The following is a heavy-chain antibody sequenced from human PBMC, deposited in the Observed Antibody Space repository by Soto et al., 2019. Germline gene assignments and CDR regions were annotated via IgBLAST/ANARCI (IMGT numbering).Heavy chain of an antibody. CDR3: ARGGNGDNVGYWYFDL. Sequence: QVQLVQSGAEVKKPGASVEVSCKASGYTFTTYYIHWVRHAPGQGLEWMGVINPGGVSTKYAQKFQDRVNMPSDTSTSTVYMDLSSLRSEDTAVYFCARGGNGDNVGYWYFDLWGRGTQVTVSP. J-gene: IGHJ2*01. CDR2: INPGGVST. V-gene: IGHV1-46*01. CDR1: GYTFTTYY. D-gene: IGHD4-17*01.